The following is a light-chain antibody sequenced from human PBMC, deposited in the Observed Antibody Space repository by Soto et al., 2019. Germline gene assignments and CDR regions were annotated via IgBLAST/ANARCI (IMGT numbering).Light chain of an antibody. V-gene: IGLV1-51*01. CDR2: DDN. CDR3: GTWDRSLSAVV. CDR1: NSNIVTNY. Sequence: QSVLTQPPSVSAAPGQTVTISCSGSNSNIVTNYVSWYQHLPGTAPKLLIYDDNKRSSGIPDRFSGSKSGTSATLGITGLQTGDEATYYCGTWDRSLSAVVFGGGTKVTVL. J-gene: IGLJ2*01.